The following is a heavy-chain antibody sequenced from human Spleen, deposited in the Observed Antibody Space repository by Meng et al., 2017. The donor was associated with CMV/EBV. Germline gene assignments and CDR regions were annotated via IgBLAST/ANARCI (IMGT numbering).Heavy chain of an antibody. V-gene: IGHV4-34*01. J-gene: IGHJ4*02. CDR1: GWSFSGYD. Sequence: QVQRQDVGSGRFRPSGTLSLTFAVYGWSFSGYDWCWSRQRPGKGLVWIGEINHGGSTNYNPSLKSRVPISVDTSKNQFSLKLSSVTAAETAVDYCARALLERTPSYFDYWGQGPLVTVSS. CDR3: ARALLERTPSYFDY. CDR2: INHGGST. D-gene: IGHD1-1*01.